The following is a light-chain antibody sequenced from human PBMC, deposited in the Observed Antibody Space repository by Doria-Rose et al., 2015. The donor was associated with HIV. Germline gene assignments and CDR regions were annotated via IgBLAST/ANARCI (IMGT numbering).Light chain of an antibody. J-gene: IGKJ1*01. CDR1: QSFSSTY. CDR3: HQYGTSWT. Sequence: TQSPGTLSLSPGERATLSCRASQSFSSTYLAWYQHKPGQAPSLLIYDGSTRATGIPDRCSASGSGTDFTLTINRLEPEDFALYYCHQYGTSWTFGQGTKVEI. V-gene: IGKV3-20*01. CDR2: DGS.